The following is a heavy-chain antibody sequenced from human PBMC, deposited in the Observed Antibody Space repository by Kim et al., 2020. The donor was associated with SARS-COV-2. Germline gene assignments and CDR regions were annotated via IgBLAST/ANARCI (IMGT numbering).Heavy chain of an antibody. Sequence: GGSLRLSCAASGLTVSQNCVAWVRQAPGKGLEWVSSTYWAGSIYYEDSEKGRFTISRDNSKNTVYLQMNSLRVDDTAIYYCVRGRRYDWNDGYEFDVWG. V-gene: IGHV3-53*01. CDR2: TYWAGSI. CDR3: VRGRRYDWNDGYEFDV. CDR1: GLTVSQNC. J-gene: IGHJ3*01. D-gene: IGHD1-20*01.